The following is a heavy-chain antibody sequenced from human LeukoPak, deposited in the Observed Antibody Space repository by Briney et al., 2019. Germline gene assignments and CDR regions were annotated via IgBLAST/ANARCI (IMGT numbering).Heavy chain of an antibody. V-gene: IGHV3-23*01. J-gene: IGHJ6*02. CDR3: AKVTLEYYGMDV. D-gene: IGHD3-3*01. CDR1: GFTFSSYA. Sequence: GSLRLSCAASGFTFSSYAMSWVRQAPGKGLEWVSAISGSGGSTYYADSVKGRFTISRDNSKNTLYLQMNSLRAEDTAVYYCAKVTLEYYGMDVWGQGTTVTVSS. CDR2: ISGSGGST.